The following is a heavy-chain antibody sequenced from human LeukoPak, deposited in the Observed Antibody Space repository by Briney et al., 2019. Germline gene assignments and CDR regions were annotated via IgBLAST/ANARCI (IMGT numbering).Heavy chain of an antibody. CDR3: ARDSRLGAFDI. D-gene: IGHD3-9*01. CDR2: IHYSGST. Sequence: SETLSLTCTVSGGSISSSRYYWGWIRQPPGKGLEWIGSIHYSGSTYYNPSLKSRVTISVDTSKNQFSLKLSSVTAADTAVYYCARDSRLGAFDIWGQGTMVTVSS. V-gene: IGHV4-39*07. CDR1: GGSISSSRYY. J-gene: IGHJ3*02.